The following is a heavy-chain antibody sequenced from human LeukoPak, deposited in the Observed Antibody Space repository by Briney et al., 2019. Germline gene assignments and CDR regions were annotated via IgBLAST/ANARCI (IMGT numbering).Heavy chain of an antibody. CDR2: ISYDGSNK. Sequence: GGSLRLSCAASGFTFSSYAMNWVRQAPGKGLEWVAVISYDGSNKYYADSVKGRFTISRDNSKNTLYLQMNSLRAEDTAVYYCARQRRGHYFGYWGQGTLVTVSS. D-gene: IGHD1-1*01. CDR3: ARQRRGHYFGY. V-gene: IGHV3-30*04. J-gene: IGHJ4*02. CDR1: GFTFSSYA.